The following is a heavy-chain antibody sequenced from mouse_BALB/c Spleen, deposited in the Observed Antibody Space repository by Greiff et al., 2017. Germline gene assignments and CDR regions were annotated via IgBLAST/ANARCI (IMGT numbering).Heavy chain of an antibody. V-gene: IGHV1-19*01. J-gene: IGHJ2*01. CDR3: AREGYYGRDY. CDR1: GYTFTDYY. D-gene: IGHD1-1*01. CDR2: VNPYNGGT. Sequence: VQLQQSGPELVKPGASVKMSCKASGYTFTDYYMDWVKQSHGESFEWIGRVNPYNGGTSYNQKFKGKATLTVDKSSSTAYMELNSLTSEDSAVYYCAREGYYGRDYWGQGTTLTVSS.